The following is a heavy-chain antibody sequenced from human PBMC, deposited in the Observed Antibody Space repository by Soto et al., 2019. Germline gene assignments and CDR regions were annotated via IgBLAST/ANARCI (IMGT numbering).Heavy chain of an antibody. CDR1: GFTFSSYS. CDR3: ARDLLEDPADYCDTKTDGFDI. Sequence: PGGSLRLSCAASGFTFSSYSMNWVRQAPGKGLEWVSSISSSSSYKYYADSVKGRFTISRDNDKNTVSLQMNSLRAEDTAVYYCARDLLEDPADYCDTKTDGFDIWGQGTLVTVS. CDR2: ISSSSSYK. D-gene: IGHD3-22*01. J-gene: IGHJ4*02. V-gene: IGHV3-21*01.